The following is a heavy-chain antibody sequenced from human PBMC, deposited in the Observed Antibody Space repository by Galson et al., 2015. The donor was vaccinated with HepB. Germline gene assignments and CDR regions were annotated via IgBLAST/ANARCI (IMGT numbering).Heavy chain of an antibody. CDR1: GYSFTDYG. V-gene: IGHV1-18*04. J-gene: IGHJ4*02. Sequence: SVKVSCKASGYSFTDYGISWVRQAPGQGLEWLGWISAYNGNTKYGQKFQGRLTLTTDTSTSTAYMELRSLKSDDTAVYYCAGDVSTIVALDYWGQGTLVTVSS. CDR2: ISAYNGNT. CDR3: AGDVSTIVALDY. D-gene: IGHD2-21*01.